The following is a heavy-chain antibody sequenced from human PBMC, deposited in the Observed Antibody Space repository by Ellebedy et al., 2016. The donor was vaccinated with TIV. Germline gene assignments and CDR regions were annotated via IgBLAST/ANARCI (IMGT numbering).Heavy chain of an antibody. V-gene: IGHV1-2*02. CDR2: IHPDSGDT. CDR1: GYTFTGHY. J-gene: IGHJ4*02. D-gene: IGHD1-26*01. Sequence: AASVKVSCKASGYTFTGHYMHWVRQAPGQTLDWMGWIHPDSGDTNYAQKFQGRVTMTRDTSISTAYLEFSRLRLDDTAVYFCASGAVGASDWWGQGALITVSS. CDR3: ASGAVGASDW.